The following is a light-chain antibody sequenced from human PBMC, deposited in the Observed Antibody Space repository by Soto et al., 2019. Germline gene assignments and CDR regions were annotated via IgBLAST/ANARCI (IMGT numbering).Light chain of an antibody. Sequence: EIVMTQSPATLSVSPGERATLSCRASQSVSSKVAWYQQKPGQAPRLLIYDASVRATGIPDRFSGRGSGTEFTLTISSLQSEDFAFYYCQQYNNWTFGQGTREVIK. CDR3: QQYNNWT. CDR2: DAS. J-gene: IGKJ1*01. V-gene: IGKV3-15*01. CDR1: QSVSSK.